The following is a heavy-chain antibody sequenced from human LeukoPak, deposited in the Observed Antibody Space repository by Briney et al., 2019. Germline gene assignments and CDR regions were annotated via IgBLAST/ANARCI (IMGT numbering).Heavy chain of an antibody. V-gene: IGHV4-59*01. J-gene: IGHJ4*02. Sequence: SETLSLTCILSGGSIISYYWSWIRQPPGRGLDWIGDISYTGSTNYNPSLKSRVTMSVDTSKNQFSLNLNSVTAADTAVYFCARRGASAAFDHWGQGALVTVSS. CDR2: ISYTGST. CDR3: ARRGASAAFDH. D-gene: IGHD1-26*01. CDR1: GGSIISYY.